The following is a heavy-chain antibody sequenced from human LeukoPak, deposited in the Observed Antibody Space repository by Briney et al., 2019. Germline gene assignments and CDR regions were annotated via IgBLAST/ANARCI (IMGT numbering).Heavy chain of an antibody. CDR1: GFTFDDYT. V-gene: IGHV3-43*01. J-gene: IGHJ6*03. CDR3: AKDGRGGIAVAASYYYYMDV. D-gene: IGHD6-19*01. Sequence: GGSLRLSCAASGFTFDDYTMPWVRQAPGKGLEWVSLISWDGGRTYYADSVKGRFTISRDNSKNSLYLQMNSLRTEDTALYYCAKDGRGGIAVAASYYYYMDVWGKGTTVTVSS. CDR2: ISWDGGRT.